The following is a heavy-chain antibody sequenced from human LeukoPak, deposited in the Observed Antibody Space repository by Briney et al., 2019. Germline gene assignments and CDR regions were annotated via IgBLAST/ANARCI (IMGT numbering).Heavy chain of an antibody. V-gene: IGHV3-21*01. CDR1: GFTFNTFN. D-gene: IGHD3-9*01. J-gene: IGHJ4*02. CDR2: ITSGGDYI. CDR3: ARGHYDVLAASYKWTPDY. Sequence: GGSLRLSCAASGFTFNTFNMNWVRQAPGKGLEWVSSITSGGDYIYYADSAKGRFTTSRDNAKNSLSLQLNSLRVEDTAVYYCARGHYDVLAASYKWTPDYWGQGTLVTVSS.